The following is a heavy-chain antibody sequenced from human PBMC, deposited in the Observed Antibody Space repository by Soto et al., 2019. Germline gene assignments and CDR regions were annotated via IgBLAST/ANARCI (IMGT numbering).Heavy chain of an antibody. CDR1: GFIFKMYW. D-gene: IGHD3-10*01. J-gene: IGHJ1*01. V-gene: IGHV3-74*01. CDR3: TRGPRPISTGTGAY. CDR2: IYNDGTYS. Sequence: LSCAASGFIFKMYWMHWVRQSPGKGLVWISRIYNDGTYSDYADSVRGRITMSRDNVNDTLYLQMNNLRAEDSGLYYCTRGPRPISTGTGAYWGQGTQVTVSS.